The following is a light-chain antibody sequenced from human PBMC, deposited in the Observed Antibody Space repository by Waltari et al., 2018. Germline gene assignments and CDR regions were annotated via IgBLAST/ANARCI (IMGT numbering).Light chain of an antibody. CDR2: DVS. Sequence: HSALTQPASVSGSPGQSITISCTGTSSDVGGYNYVSWYQQHPGKAPKLMIYDVSNRPYGVSNRFSGSKSGNTASLTISWLQAEDEADYYCSSYISSDTLELFGGGTSLTVL. V-gene: IGLV2-14*03. CDR3: SSYISSDTLEL. J-gene: IGLJ2*01. CDR1: SSDVGGYNY.